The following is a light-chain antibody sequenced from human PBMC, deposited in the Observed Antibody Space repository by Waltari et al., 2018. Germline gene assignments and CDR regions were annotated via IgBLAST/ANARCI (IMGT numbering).Light chain of an antibody. CDR3: QQRRDWPLT. V-gene: IGKV3-11*01. CDR2: DVS. CDR1: QRVIRD. Sequence: EIVLTQSPATLSLSPGERAALSCRASQRVIRDLAWYRQKPGQAPRLLIFDVSIRATGTPVRFSGSGYGTDFTLTISSLEPEDFAVYYCQQRRDWPLTFGGGTKVEIK. J-gene: IGKJ4*01.